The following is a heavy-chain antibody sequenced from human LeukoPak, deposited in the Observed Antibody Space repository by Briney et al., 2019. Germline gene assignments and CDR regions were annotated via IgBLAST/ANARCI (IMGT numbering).Heavy chain of an antibody. CDR1: GFTFSSFA. V-gene: IGHV3-23*01. Sequence: PGGSLRLSCAASGFTFSSFAMSWVRQAPGKGLDWVSAISGSGSSTSYADSVKGRFTISRDNAKNSLYLQMNSLRADDTAVYYCARLRRNNDNSGYYYYYDYWGQGTLVTVSS. J-gene: IGHJ4*02. CDR2: ISGSGSST. D-gene: IGHD3-22*01. CDR3: ARLRRNNDNSGYYYYYDY.